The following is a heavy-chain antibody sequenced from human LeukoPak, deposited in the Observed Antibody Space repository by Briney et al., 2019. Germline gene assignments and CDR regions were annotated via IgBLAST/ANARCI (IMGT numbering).Heavy chain of an antibody. CDR1: GFTFYDYG. J-gene: IGHJ6*02. D-gene: IGHD3-22*01. V-gene: IGHV3-20*04. CDR3: ARGRYYYDSSGPLMDV. CDR2: INWNGGST. Sequence: GGSLRLSCAASGFTFYDYGMSWVRQAPGKGLEWVSGINWNGGSTGYADSVKGRFTISRDNAKNSLYLQMNSLRAEDTALYYCARGRYYYDSSGPLMDVWGQGTTVTVSS.